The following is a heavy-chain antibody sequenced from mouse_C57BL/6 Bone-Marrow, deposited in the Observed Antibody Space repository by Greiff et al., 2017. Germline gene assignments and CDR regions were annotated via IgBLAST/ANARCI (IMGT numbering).Heavy chain of an antibody. D-gene: IGHD1-1*02. Sequence: VQVVESGAELARPGASVKLSCKASGYTFTSYGISWVKQRTGQGLEWIGEIYPRSGNTYYNEKFKGKATLTADKSSSTAYMELRSLTSEDSAVYFCARWGWAWFAYWGQGTLVTVSA. CDR1: GYTFTSYG. J-gene: IGHJ3*01. V-gene: IGHV1-81*01. CDR2: IYPRSGNT. CDR3: ARWGWAWFAY.